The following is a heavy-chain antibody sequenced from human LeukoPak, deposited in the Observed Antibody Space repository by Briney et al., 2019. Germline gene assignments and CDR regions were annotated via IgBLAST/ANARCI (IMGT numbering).Heavy chain of an antibody. CDR3: AKDSASLSSHFATYFDY. D-gene: IGHD6-13*01. CDR1: GFTFGAYG. V-gene: IGHV3-30*18. J-gene: IGHJ4*02. CDR2: ISYDGTTNK. Sequence: PGGSLRLSCAASGFTFGAYGMHWVRQAPGKGLEWVAVISYDGTTNKYYADSVRGRFTISRDNSKNTLYLQMNSLRAEDTAVYYCAKDSASLSSHFATYFDYWGQGTLVTVSS.